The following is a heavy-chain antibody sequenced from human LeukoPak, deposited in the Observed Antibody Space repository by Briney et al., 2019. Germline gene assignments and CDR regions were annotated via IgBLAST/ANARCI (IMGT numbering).Heavy chain of an antibody. CDR2: IYYSGST. D-gene: IGHD3-3*01. Sequence: SETLSLTCTVSGGSISSYYWSWIRQPPGKGLEWIGYIYYSGSTNYNPSLKSRVTISVGTSKNQFSLKLSSVTAADTAVYYCARHGRDFWSGYYFSYYYYGMDVWGQGTTVTVSS. CDR1: GGSISSYY. J-gene: IGHJ6*02. V-gene: IGHV4-59*08. CDR3: ARHGRDFWSGYYFSYYYYGMDV.